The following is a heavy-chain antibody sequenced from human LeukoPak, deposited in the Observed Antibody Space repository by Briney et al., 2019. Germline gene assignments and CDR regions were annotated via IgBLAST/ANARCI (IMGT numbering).Heavy chain of an antibody. CDR3: ARQIYPLYYFDY. V-gene: IGHV3-30-3*01. CDR2: ISYDGSNR. J-gene: IGHJ4*02. CDR1: GFTFSGYA. Sequence: GGSLRLSCAASGFTFSGYAIHWVRQAPGKGLEWVAVISYDGSNRYYADSVKGRFTISRDNSRNTLYLQMNSLRPEDTAVYYCARQIYPLYYFDYWGQGTLVTVPS. D-gene: IGHD2-2*02.